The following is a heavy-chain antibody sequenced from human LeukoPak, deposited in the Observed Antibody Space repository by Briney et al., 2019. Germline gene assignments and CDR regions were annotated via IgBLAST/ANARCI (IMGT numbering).Heavy chain of an antibody. CDR1: GYTFTGYY. V-gene: IGHV1-2*02. J-gene: IGHJ4*02. Sequence: ASVKVSCKASGYTFTGYYMHWVRQAPGQGLEWMGWINPNSGGTNYAQKFQGRVTMTRDTSISTAYMELSRLRSDDTAVYYCAHLPPAAAGTPFDYWGQGTLVTVSS. CDR2: INPNSGGT. D-gene: IGHD6-13*01. CDR3: AHLPPAAAGTPFDY.